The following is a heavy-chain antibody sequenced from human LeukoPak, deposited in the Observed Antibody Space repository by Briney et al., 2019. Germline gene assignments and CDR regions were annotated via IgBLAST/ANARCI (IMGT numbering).Heavy chain of an antibody. D-gene: IGHD4-17*01. CDR2: ISSSGSTI. CDR3: AKTGDYGGAPSHIDY. CDR1: GFTFSSYE. J-gene: IGHJ4*02. Sequence: GGSLRLSCAASGFTFSSYEMNWVRQAPGKGLEWVSYISSSGSTIYYADSVKGRFTISRDNAKNSLYLQMNSLRAEDTAVYYCAKTGDYGGAPSHIDYWGQGTLVTVSS. V-gene: IGHV3-48*03.